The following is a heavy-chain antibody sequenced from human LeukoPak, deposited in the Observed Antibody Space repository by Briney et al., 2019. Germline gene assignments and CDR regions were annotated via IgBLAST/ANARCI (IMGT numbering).Heavy chain of an antibody. J-gene: IGHJ4*02. D-gene: IGHD3-22*01. V-gene: IGHV1-69*05. Sequence: SVKVSCKASGGTFISYAISWVRQAPGQGLERMGGIIPIFGTANYAQKFQGRVTITTDESTSTAYMELSSLRSEDTAVYYCARAPQNYYDSSGYFYYWGQGTLVTVSS. CDR2: IIPIFGTA. CDR1: GGTFISYA. CDR3: ARAPQNYYDSSGYFYY.